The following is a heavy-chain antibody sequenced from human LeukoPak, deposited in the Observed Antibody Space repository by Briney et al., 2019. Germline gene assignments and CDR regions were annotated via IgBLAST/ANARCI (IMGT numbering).Heavy chain of an antibody. V-gene: IGHV4-39*01. D-gene: IGHD5-12*01. CDR3: ARLQGGYSGYEHYYYGMDV. CDR2: IYYSGST. J-gene: IGHJ6*02. Sequence: SETLSLTCTVSGGSISSSSYYWGWIRQPPGKGLEWIGSIYYSGSTYYNPSLKGRVTISVDTSKNQFSLKLSSVTAADTAVYYCARLQGGYSGYEHYYYGMDVWGQGTTVTVSS. CDR1: GGSISSSSYY.